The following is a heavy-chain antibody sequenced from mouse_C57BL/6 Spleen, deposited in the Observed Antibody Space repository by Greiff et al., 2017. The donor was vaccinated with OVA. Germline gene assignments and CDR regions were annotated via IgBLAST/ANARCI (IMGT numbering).Heavy chain of an antibody. CDR1: GSTFTSYW. V-gene: IGHV1-61*01. CDR2: IYPSDSET. CDR3: ARRDGNYDY. Sequence: VQLQQPGAELVRPGSSVKLSCKASGSTFTSYWMDWVKQRPGQGLEWIGNIYPSDSETHYNPKFKDKATLTVDKSSSTAYMQLSSLTSEDSAVYYCARRDGNYDYWGQGTTLTVSS. D-gene: IGHD2-1*01. J-gene: IGHJ2*01.